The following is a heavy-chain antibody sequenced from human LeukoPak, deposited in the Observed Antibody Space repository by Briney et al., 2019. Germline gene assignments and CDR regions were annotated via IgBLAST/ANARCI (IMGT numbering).Heavy chain of an antibody. CDR2: ISGSGGSS. CDR3: AKDGYCDSTSCQFDF. Sequence: GGSLRLSCAASGFTFDSYAMSWVRQAPGKGLEWVSAISGSGGSSYYADSVKGRFTISRDNSKNTLSLHMASLTAEDTAIYFCAKDGYCDSTSCQFDFWGQGTLVTVSS. V-gene: IGHV3-23*01. CDR1: GFTFDSYA. J-gene: IGHJ4*02. D-gene: IGHD2-2*03.